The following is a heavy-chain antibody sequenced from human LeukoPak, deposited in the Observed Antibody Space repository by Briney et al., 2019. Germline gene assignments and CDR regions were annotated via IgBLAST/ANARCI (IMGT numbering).Heavy chain of an antibody. CDR3: ARDRKGYPLDY. V-gene: IGHV4-31*03. Sequence: SETLSLTCTVFGGSISSGGYYWSWIRQHPGKDLEWIGYIYYGGSPYYNPSLRNRVTISLDTSKNQFSLKLSSVTAADTAVYYCARDRKGYPLDYWGQGTLVTVSS. D-gene: IGHD6-13*01. CDR2: IYYGGSP. J-gene: IGHJ4*02. CDR1: GGSISSGGYY.